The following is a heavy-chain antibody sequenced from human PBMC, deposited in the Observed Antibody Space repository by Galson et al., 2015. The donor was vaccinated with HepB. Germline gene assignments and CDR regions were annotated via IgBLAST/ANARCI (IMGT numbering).Heavy chain of an antibody. J-gene: IGHJ4*02. CDR1: GFTFSSYG. D-gene: IGHD2-2*01. V-gene: IGHV3-30*18. CDR3: AKDLDCSSTSCYGNY. CDR2: ISYDGSNK. Sequence: SLRLSCAASGFTFSSYGMHWVRQAPGKGLEWVAVISYDGSNKYYADSVKGRFTISRDNSKNTLYLQMNSLRAEDTAVYYCAKDLDCSSTSCYGNYWGQGTLVTVSS.